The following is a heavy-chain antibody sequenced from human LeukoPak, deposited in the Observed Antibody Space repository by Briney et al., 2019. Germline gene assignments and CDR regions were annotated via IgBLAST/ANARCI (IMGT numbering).Heavy chain of an antibody. Sequence: GESLKILLKSSEERFNNYWIGWVRQTPGTGLEWVGTIFPGDSETRYSPSFQGQVTISPDKSINTAYPQCGSLKPRDNALNFRARLTPGKCRAGGCPEIYYGGQGTLVTVS. CDR3: ARLTPGKCRAGGCPEIYY. D-gene: IGHD2-15*01. J-gene: IGHJ4*02. CDR1: EERFNNYW. V-gene: IGHV5-51*01. CDR2: IFPGDSET.